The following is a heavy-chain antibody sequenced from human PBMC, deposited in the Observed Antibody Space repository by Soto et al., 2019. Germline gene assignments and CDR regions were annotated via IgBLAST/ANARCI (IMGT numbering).Heavy chain of an antibody. CDR3: TRAGIAVAGPIDY. CDR1: GFTFGDYA. D-gene: IGHD6-19*01. J-gene: IGHJ4*02. Sequence: LRLSCTASGFTFGDYAMSWFRQAPGKGLEWVGFIRSKAYGGTTEYAASVKGRFTISRDDSKSIAYLQMNSLKTEDTAVYYCTRAGIAVAGPIDYWGQGTLVTVSS. V-gene: IGHV3-49*03. CDR2: IRSKAYGGTT.